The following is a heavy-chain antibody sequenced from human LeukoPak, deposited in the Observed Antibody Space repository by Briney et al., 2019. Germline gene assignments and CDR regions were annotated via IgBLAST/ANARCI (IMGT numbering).Heavy chain of an antibody. CDR2: MNPNSGNT. D-gene: IGHD2-2*01. V-gene: IGHV1-8*01. CDR1: GYTFTSYD. Sequence: GASVKVSCKASGYTFTSYDINWVRQATGQGLEWMGWMNPNSGNTGYAQKFQGRVTMTRDTSISTAYMELSRLRSDDTAVYYCVRDHTGIVVVPAANFDYWGQGTLVTVSS. J-gene: IGHJ4*02. CDR3: VRDHTGIVVVPAANFDY.